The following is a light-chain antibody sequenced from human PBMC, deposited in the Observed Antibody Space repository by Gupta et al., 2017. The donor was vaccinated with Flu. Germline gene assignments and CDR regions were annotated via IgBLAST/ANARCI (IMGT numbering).Light chain of an antibody. CDR1: SSNIGAGYD. CDR2: GNS. Sequence: QSVLMQPTSVSGAPGHRVTISCTGSSSNIGAGYDVHWYQQLPGTAPKLLIYGNSNRPSGVPDRLSGSKSGTSASLAITGLQAEDEADYCCQSYDSSLSGYVFGTGTKVTVL. V-gene: IGLV1-40*01. CDR3: QSYDSSLSGYV. J-gene: IGLJ1*01.